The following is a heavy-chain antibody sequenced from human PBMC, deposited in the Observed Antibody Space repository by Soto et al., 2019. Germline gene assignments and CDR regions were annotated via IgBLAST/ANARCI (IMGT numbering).Heavy chain of an antibody. CDR3: ARLLSRPVVATIIDRYFDY. V-gene: IGHV4-59*08. Sequence: SETLSLTCTVSGGSISSYYWSWIRQPPGKGLEWIGYIYYSGSTNYNPSLKSRVTISVDTSKNQFSLKLSSVTAADTAVYYCARLLSRPVVATIIDRYFDYWGQGTLVTVSS. D-gene: IGHD5-12*01. CDR2: IYYSGST. CDR1: GGSISSYY. J-gene: IGHJ4*02.